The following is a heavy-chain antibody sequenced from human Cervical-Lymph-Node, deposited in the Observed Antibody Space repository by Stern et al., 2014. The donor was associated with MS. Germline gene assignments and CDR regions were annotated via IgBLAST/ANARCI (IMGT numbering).Heavy chain of an antibody. V-gene: IGHV3-9*01. CDR3: AKDITSSFGYTYGYGMDV. CDR1: GFTFDDYA. Sequence: EVHLVESGGGLVQPGRSLRLSCAASGFTFDDYAMHWVRQAPGKGLEWVSGISWNSGSIDYADSVKGRFTISRDNAKNSLDLQMKSLGAEDTALYYCAKDITSSFGYTYGYGMDVWGHGTTVIVSS. D-gene: IGHD5-18*01. J-gene: IGHJ6*02. CDR2: ISWNSGSI.